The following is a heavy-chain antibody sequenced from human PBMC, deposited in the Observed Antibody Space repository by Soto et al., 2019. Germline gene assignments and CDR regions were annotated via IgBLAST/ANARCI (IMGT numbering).Heavy chain of an antibody. J-gene: IGHJ5*02. Sequence: QVQLQESGPGLVKPSQTLSLTCTVSGGSISNVGYFWSWIRQPPGKGLEWIGFIYHTGTTYYNSSLRSRVSISRDTSKSQFSLKLNYVNAADTAVYYCARVMAAMQNWLDPWGQGTLGTVSP. V-gene: IGHV4-30-4*01. CDR1: GGSISNVGYF. CDR3: ARVMAAMQNWLDP. D-gene: IGHD2-2*01. CDR2: IYHTGTT.